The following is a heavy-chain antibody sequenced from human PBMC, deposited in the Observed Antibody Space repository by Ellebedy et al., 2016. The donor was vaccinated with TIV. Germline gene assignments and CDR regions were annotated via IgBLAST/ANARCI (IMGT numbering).Heavy chain of an antibody. CDR2: ISRSGETI. CDR3: ARAYYYDSSGSNDAFDI. J-gene: IGHJ3*02. D-gene: IGHD3-22*01. V-gene: IGHV3-48*03. CDR1: GFTFSNYE. Sequence: PGGSLRLSCAASGFTFSNYEMNWVRQAPGKGLEWVSYISRSGETIHYAVSVKGRFTISRDDAKNSLYLQLNSLRAEDTAVYYCARAYYYDSSGSNDAFDIWGQGTTVTVSS.